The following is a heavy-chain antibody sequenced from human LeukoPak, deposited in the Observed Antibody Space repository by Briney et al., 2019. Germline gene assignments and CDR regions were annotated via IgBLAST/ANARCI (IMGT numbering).Heavy chain of an antibody. Sequence: GGSLRLSCEASGFTFSSYGMNWVRQAPGKGLEWVSYISSSGSTIYYADSVKGRFTISRDNSKNTLYLQMNSLRAEDTAVYYCARDGEWELLRGIGLDYWGQGTLVTVSS. J-gene: IGHJ4*02. V-gene: IGHV3-48*01. CDR1: GFTFSSYG. CDR3: ARDGEWELLRGIGLDY. D-gene: IGHD1-26*01. CDR2: ISSSGSTI.